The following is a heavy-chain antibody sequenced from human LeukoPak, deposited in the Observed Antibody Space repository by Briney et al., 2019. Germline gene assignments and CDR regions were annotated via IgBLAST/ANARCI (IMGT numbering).Heavy chain of an antibody. J-gene: IGHJ6*02. V-gene: IGHV3-30*03. CDR1: GFTFSSYS. Sequence: GGSLRLSCAVSGFTFSSYSMSWVRQAPGKGLEWVAVISSDGSNKYYADSVKGRFTISRDNSKNTLSLQMNSLRAEDTAVYNCARSPVSMVRGDYSGMDVWGQGTTVTVSS. D-gene: IGHD3-10*01. CDR3: ARSPVSMVRGDYSGMDV. CDR2: ISSDGSNK.